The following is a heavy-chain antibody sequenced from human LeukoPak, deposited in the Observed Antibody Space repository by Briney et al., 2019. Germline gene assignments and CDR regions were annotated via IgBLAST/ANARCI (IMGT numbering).Heavy chain of an antibody. Sequence: PGGSLRLSWSASGFPLSSYAMHWVRQAPGKGLKYVSAISDSGGSTYYADSVKGRFTISRDNSKNTLYLQMSSLRSEDTAVYYCVKGLNYYDSAGYSGDAIDMWGQGTMVTVSS. J-gene: IGHJ3*02. CDR3: VKGLNYYDSAGYSGDAIDM. V-gene: IGHV3-64D*09. D-gene: IGHD3-22*01. CDR1: GFPLSSYA. CDR2: ISDSGGST.